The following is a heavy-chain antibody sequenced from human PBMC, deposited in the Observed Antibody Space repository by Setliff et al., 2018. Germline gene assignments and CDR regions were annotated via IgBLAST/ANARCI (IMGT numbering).Heavy chain of an antibody. J-gene: IGHJ4*02. Sequence: GGSLRLSCAASGFAFSAYPMHWVRQAPGEGLEWVANIKEDGSQRNYVDAVRGRFTVSRDNARNLLYLQMNSLRVDDTAVYYCSSYLVSWGQGALVTVSS. CDR3: SSYLVS. CDR1: GFAFSAYP. D-gene: IGHD2-21*01. V-gene: IGHV3-7*01. CDR2: IKEDGSQR.